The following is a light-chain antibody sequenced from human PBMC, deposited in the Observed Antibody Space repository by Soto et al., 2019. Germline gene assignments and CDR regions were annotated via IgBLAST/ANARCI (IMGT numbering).Light chain of an antibody. J-gene: IGKJ3*01. CDR2: AAS. Sequence: DIQMTQSPSSLSASVGDRVTITCRASQSISSYLYWYQQKPGPAPKLLIYAASSLQSGVPSRFSGSGSGTDFTLTISSLQPEEFATYYCQQSYSTPVTFGPGTKVDIK. CDR3: QQSYSTPVT. V-gene: IGKV1-39*01. CDR1: QSISSY.